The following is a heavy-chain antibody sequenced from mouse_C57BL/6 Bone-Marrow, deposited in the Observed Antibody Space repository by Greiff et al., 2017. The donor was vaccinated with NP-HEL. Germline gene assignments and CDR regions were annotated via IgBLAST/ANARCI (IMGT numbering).Heavy chain of an antibody. J-gene: IGHJ1*03. CDR2: IFPGSGST. D-gene: IGHD1-1*01. Sequence: QVQLQQSGPELVKPGASVKISCKASGYTFTDYYINWVKQRPGQGLEWIGWIFPGSGSTCYNEKFKGKATFTVDKSSSTAYMLLTSLTSEDSAVSFCAGVVYYYGSRPYWYFDVWGTGTTVTVSS. CDR3: AGVVYYYGSRPYWYFDV. V-gene: IGHV1-75*01. CDR1: GYTFTDYY.